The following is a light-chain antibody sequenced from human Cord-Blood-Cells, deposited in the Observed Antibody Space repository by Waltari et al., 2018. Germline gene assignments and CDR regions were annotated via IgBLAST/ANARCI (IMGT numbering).Light chain of an antibody. CDR3: CSYAGSDV. J-gene: IGLJ1*01. CDR1: SSDVWSYNL. Sequence: QSALTQPASVSGSPGQSITIPCTGTSSDVWSYNLVSWYQPHPGKAPKSVIYEGSKRPAVVSNRVSSSKSGNTASLTITGCQAEDGADYYCCSYAGSDVYGTGTKVTVL. V-gene: IGLV2-23*01. CDR2: EGS.